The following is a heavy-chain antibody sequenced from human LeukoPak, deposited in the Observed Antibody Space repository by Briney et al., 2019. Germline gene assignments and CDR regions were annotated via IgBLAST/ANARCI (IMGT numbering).Heavy chain of an antibody. J-gene: IGHJ4*02. Sequence: GGSLRLSCAASGFTFSSYWMSWVRQAPGKGLEWVANIKQDGSEKYYVDSVKGRFTISRDNAKNSLYLQMNSLRAEDTAVYYCARDPFGRLVITHGYYFDYWGQGTLVTVSS. D-gene: IGHD3-9*01. CDR3: ARDPFGRLVITHGYYFDY. CDR2: IKQDGSEK. V-gene: IGHV3-7*01. CDR1: GFTFSSYW.